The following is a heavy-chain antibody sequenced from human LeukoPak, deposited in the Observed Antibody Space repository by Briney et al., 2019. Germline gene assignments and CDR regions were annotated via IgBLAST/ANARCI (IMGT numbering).Heavy chain of an antibody. J-gene: IGHJ6*02. CDR2: INHSGST. CDR3: ATGLLWSGTFAAYYYYGIDV. Sequence: SETLSLTCAVYGGPFSGYYWSGIGQPPGKGLEWIGEINHSGSTNYNPSLKSRVTISVDTSKNQFSLKLSSVTAADTAVYYCATGLLWSGTFAAYYYYGIDVWGQGTTVTVSS. V-gene: IGHV4-34*01. CDR1: GGPFSGYY. D-gene: IGHD3-10*01.